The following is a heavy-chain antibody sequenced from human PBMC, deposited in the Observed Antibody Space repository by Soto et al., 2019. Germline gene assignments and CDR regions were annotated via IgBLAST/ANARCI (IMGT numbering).Heavy chain of an antibody. CDR1: GGTFSSYA. J-gene: IGHJ6*02. Sequence: SVKVSCKASGGTFSSYAISWVLQAPGQGLEWMGGIIPIFGTANYAQKFQGRVTITADESTSTAYMELSSLRSEDTAVYYCARKWLARRRYYYSMDVWGQGTTVTVSS. D-gene: IGHD5-12*01. CDR3: ARKWLARRRYYYSMDV. CDR2: IIPIFGTA. V-gene: IGHV1-69*13.